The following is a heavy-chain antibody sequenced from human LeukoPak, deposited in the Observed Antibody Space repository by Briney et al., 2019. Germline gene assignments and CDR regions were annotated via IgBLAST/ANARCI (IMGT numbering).Heavy chain of an antibody. CDR2: IKKDGSEK. J-gene: IGHJ6*02. D-gene: IGHD7-27*01. CDR1: GFTFSDSW. V-gene: IGHV3-7*01. Sequence: GGALRLSCAASGFTFSDSWMSWVRQAPGKGLEWVADIKKDGSEKDYVDSVKGRFTISRDNAKNSLYLQMNSLRAEDTAVYYCATYTNWVAGDVWGQGTTVSVSS. CDR3: ATYTNWVAGDV.